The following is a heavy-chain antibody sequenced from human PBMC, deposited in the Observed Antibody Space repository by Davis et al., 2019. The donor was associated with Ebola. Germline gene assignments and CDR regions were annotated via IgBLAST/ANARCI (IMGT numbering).Heavy chain of an antibody. CDR1: GGSFSGYY. V-gene: IGHV4-34*01. Sequence: GSLRLSCAVYGGSFSGYYWSWIRQPPGKGLEWIGEINHSGSTNYNPSLKSRVTISVDTSKNQFSLKLSSVTAADTAVYYCARHSPQRNWFDPWGQGTLVTVSS. J-gene: IGHJ5*02. CDR3: ARHSPQRNWFDP. CDR2: INHSGST. D-gene: IGHD2-21*01.